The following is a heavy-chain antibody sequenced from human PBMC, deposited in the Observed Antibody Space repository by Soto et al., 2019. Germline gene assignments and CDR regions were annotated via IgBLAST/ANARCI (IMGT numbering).Heavy chain of an antibody. CDR3: ARDNNGATGWFDP. Sequence: SVKVSCKASGGTFSSYAISWVRQAPGQGLEWMGGIIPIFGTANYAQKFQGRVTITADESTSTAYMELSSLRSEDTAVYYCARDNNGATGWFDPWGQGTLVTVSS. CDR2: IIPIFGTA. CDR1: GGTFSSYA. J-gene: IGHJ5*02. D-gene: IGHD2-8*01. V-gene: IGHV1-69*13.